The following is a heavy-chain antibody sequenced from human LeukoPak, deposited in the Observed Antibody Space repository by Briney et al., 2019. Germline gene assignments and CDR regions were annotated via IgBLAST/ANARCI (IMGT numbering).Heavy chain of an antibody. J-gene: IGHJ3*02. D-gene: IGHD1-7*01. CDR2: IYRSGST. CDR1: GYSISSGYY. CDR3: ASLSGTTLSDAFDI. V-gene: IGHV4-38-2*01. Sequence: PSETLSLTCAVSGYSISSGYYWGWIRQPPGKGLEWIGSIYRSGSTYYNPSLKSRVTISVDTSKNQFSLKLGSVTAADTAVYYCASLSGTTLSDAFDIWGQGTMVTVSS.